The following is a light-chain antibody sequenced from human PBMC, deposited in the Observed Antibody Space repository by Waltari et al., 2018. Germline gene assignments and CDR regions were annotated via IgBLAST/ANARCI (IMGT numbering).Light chain of an antibody. Sequence: EIVLTQSPATLSLSPGERATLSCRASQTVNSYLARYQQKPGQSPRLLIYDASNRATGIPARFSASGSGTDFTLTISSLETEDFAVYYCQQRAIWPLTFGGGTRVEIK. CDR2: DAS. V-gene: IGKV3-11*01. J-gene: IGKJ4*01. CDR3: QQRAIWPLT. CDR1: QTVNSY.